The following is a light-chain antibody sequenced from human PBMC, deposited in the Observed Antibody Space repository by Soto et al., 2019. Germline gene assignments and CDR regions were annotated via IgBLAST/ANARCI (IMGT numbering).Light chain of an antibody. CDR3: QQHNDWPLT. CDR1: QSVSNN. V-gene: IGKV3-15*01. CDR2: GAT. Sequence: EIVMTQSPATLSVSPGERVTLSCRASQSVSNNLAWYQQKPGQAPRLLIYGATATATGIPARFSGSGSGTEFTLTISGLQSEDFAVYYCQQHNDWPLTFGGGTKVEIK. J-gene: IGKJ4*01.